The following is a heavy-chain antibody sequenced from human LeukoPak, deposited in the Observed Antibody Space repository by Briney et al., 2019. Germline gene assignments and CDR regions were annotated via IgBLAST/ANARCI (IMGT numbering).Heavy chain of an antibody. CDR2: ISAYNGNT. V-gene: IGHV1-18*01. D-gene: IGHD2-2*01. CDR1: GYTFTSYG. CDR3: ARGEREYCSSTSCRVDYYYYYMDV. Sequence: ASVKVSCKASGYTFTSYGISWVRQAPGQGLEWMGWISAYNGNTNYAQKLQGRVTMTTDTSTSTAYMGLRSLRSDDTAVYYCARGEREYCSSTSCRVDYYYYYMDVWGKGTTVTVSS. J-gene: IGHJ6*03.